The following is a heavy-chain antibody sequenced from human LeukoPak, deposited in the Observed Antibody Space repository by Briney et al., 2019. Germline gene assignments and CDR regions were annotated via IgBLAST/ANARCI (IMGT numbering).Heavy chain of an antibody. CDR3: ARGPGVSGSSWYFDY. Sequence: SETLSLTCAVYGGSFSGYYWSWIRQPPGKGLEWIGEINHSGSTNYNPSLKSRVTISVDTSKNQFSLKLSSVTAADTAVYYCARGPGVSGSSWYFDYWGQGTLVTASS. V-gene: IGHV4-34*01. CDR1: GGSFSGYY. D-gene: IGHD6-13*01. CDR2: INHSGST. J-gene: IGHJ4*02.